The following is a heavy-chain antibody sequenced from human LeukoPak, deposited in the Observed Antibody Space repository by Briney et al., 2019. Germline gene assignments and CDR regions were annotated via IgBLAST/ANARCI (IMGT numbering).Heavy chain of an antibody. CDR2: IYTSGST. D-gene: IGHD2-2*02. CDR3: ARQAFAVDCSSTSCYKVWFEP. J-gene: IGHJ5*02. Sequence: SETLSLTCTVSGGSISSYYWSWIRQPAGKGLEWIGRIYTSGSTNYNPSLKSRVTMSVDTSKNQFSLKLSSVTAADTAVYYCARQAFAVDCSSTSCYKVWFEPWGQGTLVTVSS. V-gene: IGHV4-4*07. CDR1: GGSISSYY.